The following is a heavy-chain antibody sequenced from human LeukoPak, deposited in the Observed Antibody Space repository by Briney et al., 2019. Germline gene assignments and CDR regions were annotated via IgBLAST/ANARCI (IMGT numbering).Heavy chain of an antibody. CDR2: IHYSGIT. Sequence: PSETLSLTCTVSGGSISGYYWSWIRQPPGKGLEWIGYIHYSGITNYNPSLKSRVTMSVDTSKNQFSLKLSSVTAADTAVYYCARRTYYYASGSYSPPRYWGQGTLVTVSS. CDR1: GGSISGYY. J-gene: IGHJ4*02. V-gene: IGHV4-59*01. D-gene: IGHD3-10*01. CDR3: ARRTYYYASGSYSPPRY.